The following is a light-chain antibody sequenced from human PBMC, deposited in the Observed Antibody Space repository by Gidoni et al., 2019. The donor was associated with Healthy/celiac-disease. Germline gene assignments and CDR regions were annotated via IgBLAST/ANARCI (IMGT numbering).Light chain of an antibody. CDR3: QQYNNWPWT. V-gene: IGKV3-15*01. CDR1: QSVSSN. CDR2: GAS. Sequence: EIVITQSPATLSVSPGERATLSCRASQSVSSNLAWYQQKPGQAPRLLIYGASTRATGIPARFSGSGSGTEFTLTISSLQSEDFAVYYCQQYNNWPWTFXXXTKVEIK. J-gene: IGKJ1*01.